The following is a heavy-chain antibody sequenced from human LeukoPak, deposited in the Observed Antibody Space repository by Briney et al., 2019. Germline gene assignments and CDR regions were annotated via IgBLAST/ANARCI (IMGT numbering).Heavy chain of an antibody. J-gene: IGHJ4*02. CDR3: TTDQYCSGGSCYSGDY. D-gene: IGHD2-15*01. Sequence: GGPLTLPCAAWGFSLFKAGLGWTGKGQGKGLGGVDRLKSQTDRGPTDYAAPVKSRFTISRDDSKNTMYLQMNSLKTEDTAVYYCTTDQYCSGGSCYSGDYWGQGTLVTVSS. CDR2: LKSQTDRGPT. CDR1: GFSLFKAG. V-gene: IGHV3-15*01.